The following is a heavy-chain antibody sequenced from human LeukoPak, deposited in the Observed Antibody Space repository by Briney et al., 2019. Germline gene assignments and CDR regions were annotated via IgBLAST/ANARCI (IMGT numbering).Heavy chain of an antibody. J-gene: IGHJ3*02. CDR1: GYTFTSYG. Sequence: ASVKVSCKASGYTFTSYGISWVRQAPGQGLEWMGWISAYNGNTNYAQKLQGRVTMTTDTSTSTAYMELWSLRSDDTAVYYCARRSTYYYDSSGQDAFDIWGQGTMVTVSS. CDR3: ARRSTYYYDSSGQDAFDI. D-gene: IGHD3-22*01. CDR2: ISAYNGNT. V-gene: IGHV1-18*01.